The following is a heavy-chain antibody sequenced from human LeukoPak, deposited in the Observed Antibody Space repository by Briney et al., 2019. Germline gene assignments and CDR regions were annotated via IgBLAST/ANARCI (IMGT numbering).Heavy chain of an antibody. J-gene: IGHJ4*02. Sequence: GASVKVSCKASGYTFTGYYMHWVRQAPGQGLEWMGWINPNSGGTNYAQKFQGRVTMTRDTSISTAYMELSRLRSDDTAVYYCARDTVVTREISFDYWGQGTLVTVSS. CDR2: INPNSGGT. V-gene: IGHV1-2*02. CDR3: ARDTVVTREISFDY. CDR1: GYTFTGYY. D-gene: IGHD4-23*01.